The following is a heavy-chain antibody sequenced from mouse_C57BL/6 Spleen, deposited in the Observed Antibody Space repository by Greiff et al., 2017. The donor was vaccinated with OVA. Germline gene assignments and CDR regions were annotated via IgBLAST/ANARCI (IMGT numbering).Heavy chain of an antibody. CDR1: GFSFNTYA. CDR3: VRDCTPSYWYFDV. Sequence: GGGLVQPKGSLKLSCAASGFSFNTYAMNWVREAPGKGLEWVARIRSKSNNYATYYADSVKDRFTISRDDSESMLYLQMNILHTDDTAMYYCVRDCTPSYWYFDVWGTGTTLTVSS. V-gene: IGHV10-1*01. D-gene: IGHD2-10*02. J-gene: IGHJ1*03. CDR2: IRSKSNNYAT.